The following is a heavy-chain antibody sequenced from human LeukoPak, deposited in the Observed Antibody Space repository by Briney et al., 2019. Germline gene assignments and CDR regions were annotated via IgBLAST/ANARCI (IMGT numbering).Heavy chain of an antibody. J-gene: IGHJ4*02. CDR1: GGTFSSYA. CDR3: ARVQSRYCSGGSCYFPDFDY. CDR2: IIPTFGTA. D-gene: IGHD2-15*01. V-gene: IGHV1-69*05. Sequence: GASVKVSCKASGGTFSSYAISWVRQAPGQGLEWMGGIIPTFGTANYAQKFQGRVTITTDESTSTAYMELSSLRSEDTAVYYCARVQSRYCSGGSCYFPDFDYWGQGTLVTVSS.